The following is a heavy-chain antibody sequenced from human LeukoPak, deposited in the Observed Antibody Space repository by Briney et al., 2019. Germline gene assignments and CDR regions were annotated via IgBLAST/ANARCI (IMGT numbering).Heavy chain of an antibody. J-gene: IGHJ5*02. CDR3: ARDPHGYWWFDP. D-gene: IGHD5-18*01. CDR2: INSDGSST. CDR1: GFTFSNYW. V-gene: IGHV3-74*03. Sequence: GSLLLSCVASGFTFSNYWMHWVRPAPGKGLVWVSRINSDGSSTTYADSVKGRFTISRDNAKNTLYLQMNSLRAEDTAVYYCARDPHGYWWFDPWGQGTLVTVSS.